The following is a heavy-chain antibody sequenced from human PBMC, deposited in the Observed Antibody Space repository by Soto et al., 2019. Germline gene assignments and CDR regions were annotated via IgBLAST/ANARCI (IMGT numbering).Heavy chain of an antibody. V-gene: IGHV2-5*01. CDR1: GFSLSTSGVG. CDR3: AHIQGRFWSGYYSPNYFDY. Sequence: QITLKESGPTLVKPTQTLTLTCTFSGFSLSTSGVGVGWIRQPPGKALEWLALIYWNDDKRYSPSLKSRLTVPKYASKNQVVLTMTSMDPVDTATSYCAHIQGRFWSGYYSPNYFDYWGQGTLVTVSS. D-gene: IGHD3-3*01. J-gene: IGHJ4*02. CDR2: IYWNDDK.